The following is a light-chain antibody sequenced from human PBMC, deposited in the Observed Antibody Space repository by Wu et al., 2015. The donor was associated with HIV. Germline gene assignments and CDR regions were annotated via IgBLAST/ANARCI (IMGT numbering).Light chain of an antibody. CDR2: NAS. V-gene: IGKV3-20*01. CDR3: QQYGSSPFT. CDR1: QSVDKNY. J-gene: IGKJ4*01. Sequence: EIVLTQSPGTLSLSPGERATLSCRASQSVDKNYVAWYQQKPGQAPRFLIHNASKRASAIPDRFSGSGSGTDFTLTISRLEPEDFAVYFCQQYGSSPFTFGGGSKVEI.